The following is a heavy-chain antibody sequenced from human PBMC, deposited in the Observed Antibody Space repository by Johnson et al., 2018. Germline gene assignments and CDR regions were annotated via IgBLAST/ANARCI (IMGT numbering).Heavy chain of an antibody. D-gene: IGHD3-22*01. J-gene: IGHJ3*02. V-gene: IGHV3-30*18. CDR1: GFTFSSYG. CDR3: AKTEGGDSSGYYYAFDI. CDR2: ISYDGSNK. Sequence: QVQLVQSGGGVVQPGRSLRLSCAASGFTFSSYGMHWVRQAPGKGLEWVAVISYDGSNKYYADSVKGRFTISRDNSKNTLDLQMNSLRAEDMAVYDCAKTEGGDSSGYYYAFDIWGQGTMVTVSS.